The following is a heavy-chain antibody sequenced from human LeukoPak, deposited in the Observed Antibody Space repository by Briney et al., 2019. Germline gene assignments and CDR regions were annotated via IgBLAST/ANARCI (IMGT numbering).Heavy chain of an antibody. D-gene: IGHD3-22*01. CDR3: AKDHTYYYDSSGYYQGY. CDR2: IRWNSGSI. CDR1: GFTFDDYA. V-gene: IGHV3-9*01. Sequence: GGSLRLSCAASGFTFDDYAIHWVRQAPGKGLELVSGIRWNSGSIGYADSVKGRFTISRDNAKNSLYLQMNSLRAEDTALYYCAKDHTYYYDSSGYYQGYWGQGTLVTVSS. J-gene: IGHJ4*02.